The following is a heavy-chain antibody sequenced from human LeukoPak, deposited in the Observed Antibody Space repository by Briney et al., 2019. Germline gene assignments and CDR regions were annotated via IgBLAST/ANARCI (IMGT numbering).Heavy chain of an antibody. Sequence: ASVTVSCTASGYTFTVYYMHWVRQAPGQGLEWMGYINPNNDDTNYEQKFQGRVTMTRDTSISTAYMELSRLRSDDTAVYYCARGRPMVRSRNVLDDQWGQGTLVTVSS. CDR1: GYTFTVYY. V-gene: IGHV1-2*02. D-gene: IGHD3-10*01. CDR2: INPNNDDT. J-gene: IGHJ4*02. CDR3: ARGRPMVRSRNVLDDQ.